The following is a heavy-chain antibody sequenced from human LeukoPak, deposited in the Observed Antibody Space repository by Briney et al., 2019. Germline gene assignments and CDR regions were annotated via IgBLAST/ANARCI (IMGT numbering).Heavy chain of an antibody. V-gene: IGHV3-64*01. J-gene: IGHJ5*02. CDR1: GFTFSSYA. D-gene: IGHD3-10*01. CDR2: ISSNGGST. CDR3: ARVWFGELRFDP. Sequence: PGGSLRLSCAASGFTFSSYAMHWVRQAPGKGLEYVSAISSNGGSTYYANSVKGRFTISRDNSKNTLYLQMGSLRAEDTAVYYCARVWFGELRFDPWGQGTLVTVSS.